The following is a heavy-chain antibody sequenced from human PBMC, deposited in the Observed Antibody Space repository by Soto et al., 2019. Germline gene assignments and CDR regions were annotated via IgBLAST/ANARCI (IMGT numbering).Heavy chain of an antibody. Sequence: EVQLVESGGGLVQPGGSLRLSCAASGFTFSSYWMSWVRQAPGKGLEWVANIKQDGSEKYYVDSVKGRFTISRDNAKNSLYLQMNSLRAEDTAVYYCARDLRYCSSTSCRKNWFDPWGQGTLVTVSS. V-gene: IGHV3-7*01. CDR2: IKQDGSEK. CDR1: GFTFSSYW. CDR3: ARDLRYCSSTSCRKNWFDP. J-gene: IGHJ5*02. D-gene: IGHD2-2*01.